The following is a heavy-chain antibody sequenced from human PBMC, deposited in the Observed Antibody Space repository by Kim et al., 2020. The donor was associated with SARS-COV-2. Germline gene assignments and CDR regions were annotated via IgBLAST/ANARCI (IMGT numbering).Heavy chain of an antibody. CDR1: GFTFSSYA. V-gene: IGHV3-23*01. CDR2: ISGSGGST. CDR3: AKGIHYDFWSGYYTEYYYYGMDV. Sequence: GGSLRLSCAASGFTFSSYAMSWVRQAPGKGLEWVSAISGSGGSTYYADSVKGRFTISRDNSKNTLYLQMNSLRAEDTAVYYCAKGIHYDFWSGYYTEYYYYGMDVWGQGTTVTVSS. D-gene: IGHD3-3*01. J-gene: IGHJ6*02.